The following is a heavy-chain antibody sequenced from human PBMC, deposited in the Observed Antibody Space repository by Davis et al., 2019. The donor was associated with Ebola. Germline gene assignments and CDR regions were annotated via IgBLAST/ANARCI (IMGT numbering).Heavy chain of an antibody. CDR3: AREKKLGSGMDV. V-gene: IGHV1-2*04. D-gene: IGHD6-13*01. CDR1: GGTFTSYG. Sequence: ASVKVSCKASGGTFTSYGIGWVRQAPGQGLEWMGWINPNSGGTNYAQKFQGWVTMTRDTSISTAYMELSRLRSDDTAVYYCAREKKLGSGMDVWGQGTTVTVSS. CDR2: INPNSGGT. J-gene: IGHJ6*02.